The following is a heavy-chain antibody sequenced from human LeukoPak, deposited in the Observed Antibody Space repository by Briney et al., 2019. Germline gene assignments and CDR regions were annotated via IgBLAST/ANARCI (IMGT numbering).Heavy chain of an antibody. CDR1: GYTFTGYY. CDR2: INPNSGNT. Sequence: GASVKVSCKASGYTFTGYYMHWVRQAPGQGLEWMGWINPNSGNTGYAQKFQGRVTMTRNTSISTAYMELSSLRSEDTAVYYCARLHSSGWRAVAWFDPWGQGTLVTVSS. J-gene: IGHJ5*02. CDR3: ARLHSSGWRAVAWFDP. V-gene: IGHV1-8*02. D-gene: IGHD6-19*01.